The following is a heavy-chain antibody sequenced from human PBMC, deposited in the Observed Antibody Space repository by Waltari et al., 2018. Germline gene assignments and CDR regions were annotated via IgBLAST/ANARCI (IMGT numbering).Heavy chain of an antibody. D-gene: IGHD3-10*01. CDR2: IKQDGSEK. V-gene: IGHV3-7*01. Sequence: EVQLVASGGGLVQPGGSLRLSCAASGFTFSSSWMSWVRQAPGKGLEWVANIKQDGSEKYYVDSVKGRFTISRNNAKNSLYLQMNSLRAEDTAVYYCAGRGLGYWGRGTLVTVSS. J-gene: IGHJ4*02. CDR1: GFTFSSSW. CDR3: AGRGLGY.